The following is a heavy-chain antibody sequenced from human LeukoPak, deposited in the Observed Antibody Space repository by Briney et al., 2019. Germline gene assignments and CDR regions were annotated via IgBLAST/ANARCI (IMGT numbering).Heavy chain of an antibody. Sequence: PGGSLRLSCAASGFTFSSYGMHWVRQAPGKGLEWVAFIRYDGSNKYYADSVKGRFTISRDNSKNTLYMQMNSLRADDTAVYYCAKDRRQWLVNDYSESWGHGTLVTVSS. J-gene: IGHJ4*01. CDR2: IRYDGSNK. CDR3: AKDRRQWLVNDYSES. CDR1: GFTFSSYG. D-gene: IGHD6-19*01. V-gene: IGHV3-30*02.